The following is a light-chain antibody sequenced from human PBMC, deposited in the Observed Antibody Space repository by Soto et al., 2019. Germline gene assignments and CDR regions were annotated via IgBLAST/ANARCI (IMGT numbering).Light chain of an antibody. CDR1: SSDVGGYNY. CDR2: EVS. CDR3: SSYTSSSTPNWV. V-gene: IGLV2-14*01. Sequence: HSALTQPASVSGSPGQSITISCTGTSSDVGGYNYVSWYQQHPGKAPKLMIYEVSNRPSGVSNRFSGSKSGNTASLTISGLQAEDEAAYYCSSYTSSSTPNWVFGGGTKLTVL. J-gene: IGLJ3*02.